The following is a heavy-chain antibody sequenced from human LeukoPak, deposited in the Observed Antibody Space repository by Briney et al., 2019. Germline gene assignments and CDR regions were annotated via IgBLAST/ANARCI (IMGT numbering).Heavy chain of an antibody. CDR3: ARVYCSSTSCYWHFDY. Sequence: ASVKVSCKASGGTFSSYAISWVRQAPGQGLEWMGGIIPIFGTANYAQKFQGRVTITTDESTSTAYMELSSLRSEDTAVYYCARVYCSSTSCYWHFDYWGQGTLVTVSS. D-gene: IGHD2-2*01. CDR1: GGTFSSYA. J-gene: IGHJ4*02. CDR2: IIPIFGTA. V-gene: IGHV1-69*05.